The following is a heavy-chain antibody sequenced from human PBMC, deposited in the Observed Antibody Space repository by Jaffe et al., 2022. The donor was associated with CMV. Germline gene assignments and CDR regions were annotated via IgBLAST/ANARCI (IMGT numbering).Heavy chain of an antibody. CDR1: GFTFSSYA. D-gene: IGHD3-22*01. J-gene: IGHJ4*02. CDR3: AKSMSGYYYLTGYYFDY. CDR2: ISGSGGST. Sequence: EVQLLESGGGLVQPGGSLRLSCAASGFTFSSYAMSWVRQAPGKGLEWVSAISGSGGSTYYADSVKGRFTISRDNSKNTLYLQMNSLRAEDTAVYYCAKSMSGYYYLTGYYFDYWGQGTLVTVSS. V-gene: IGHV3-23*01.